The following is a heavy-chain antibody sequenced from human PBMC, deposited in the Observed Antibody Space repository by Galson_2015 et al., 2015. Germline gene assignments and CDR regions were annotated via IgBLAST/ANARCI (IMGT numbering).Heavy chain of an antibody. D-gene: IGHD3-10*01. V-gene: IGHV3-33*01. CDR3: ARGLWLGELLGYFDY. CDR1: GFTFSSYG. CDR2: IWYDGSNK. Sequence: SLRLSCAASGFTFSSYGMHWVRQAPGKGLEWVAVIWYDGSNKYYADSVKGRFTISRDNSKNTLYLQMNSLRAEDTAVYYCARGLWLGELLGYFDYWGQGTLVTVSS. J-gene: IGHJ4*02.